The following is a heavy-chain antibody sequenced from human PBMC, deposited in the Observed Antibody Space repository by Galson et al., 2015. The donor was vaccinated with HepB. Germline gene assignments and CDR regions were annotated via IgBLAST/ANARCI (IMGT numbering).Heavy chain of an antibody. CDR2: IYYDGSKT. Sequence: SLRLSCAASGFTFRSYGMQWFRQAPGKGLEWVALIYYDGSKTFYADPLKGRFTISKDNSKNILYLQMDSLRDDDTATYYCGRVLGASSRAWYVDHWGPGNMVIVSS. V-gene: IGHV3-33*01. CDR1: GFTFRSYG. CDR3: GRVLGASSRAWYVDH. J-gene: IGHJ4*02. D-gene: IGHD6-19*01.